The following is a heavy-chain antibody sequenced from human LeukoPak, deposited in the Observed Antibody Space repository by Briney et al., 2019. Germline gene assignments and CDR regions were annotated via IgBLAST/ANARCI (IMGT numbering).Heavy chain of an antibody. CDR1: GGSISSGGYY. CDR3: ARDQGYCSSTSCRYFDY. CDR2: IYQSGST. J-gene: IGHJ4*02. V-gene: IGHV4-30-2*01. D-gene: IGHD2-2*01. Sequence: SETLSLTCTVSGGSISSGGYYRSWIRQPPGKGLEWIGYIYQSGSTYYNPSLKSRVTISVDRSKNQFSLKLSSVTAADTAVYYCARDQGYCSSTSCRYFDYWGQGTLVTVSS.